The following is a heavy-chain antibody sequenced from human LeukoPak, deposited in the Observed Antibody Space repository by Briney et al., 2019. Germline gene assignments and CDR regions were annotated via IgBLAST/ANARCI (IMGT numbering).Heavy chain of an antibody. V-gene: IGHV3-48*04. CDR3: ARAMSTFGGVRNYFDS. J-gene: IGHJ4*02. Sequence: PGGSLRLSCAASGFTFSSYNMNWVRQAPGKGLEWISFVSISSGTIYYADSVNGRFRISRDNAKSSLDLEMNSLRAEDTAVYYCARAMSTFGGVRNYFDSWGQGTLVTVSS. D-gene: IGHD3-16*01. CDR2: VSISSGTI. CDR1: GFTFSSYN.